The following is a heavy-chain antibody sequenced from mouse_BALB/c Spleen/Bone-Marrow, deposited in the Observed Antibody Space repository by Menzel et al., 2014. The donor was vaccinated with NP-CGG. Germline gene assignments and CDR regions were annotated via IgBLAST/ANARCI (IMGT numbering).Heavy chain of an antibody. Sequence: VQVVESGAELMKPGASVKISCKATGYTFSSYWIEWVKQRPGHGLEWIGEILPGSGNTNYNEKFKGKATFTADTSSNTAYMQLSSLTSEDSAVYYCAREDITTVVEMDYWGQGTSVIVSS. CDR1: GYTFSSYW. D-gene: IGHD1-1*01. J-gene: IGHJ4*01. CDR3: AREDITTVVEMDY. CDR2: ILPGSGNT. V-gene: IGHV1-9*01.